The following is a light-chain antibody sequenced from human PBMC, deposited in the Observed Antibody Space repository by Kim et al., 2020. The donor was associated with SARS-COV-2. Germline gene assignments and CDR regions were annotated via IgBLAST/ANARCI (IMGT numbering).Light chain of an antibody. CDR2: AAF. J-gene: IGKJ4*01. Sequence: IQLTQSPSSLSASVGDRVTITCRASQGISSYLAWYQQKPGKAPELLIYAAFTLQSGVPSRFSGSGSGTDFTLTISSLQPEDFATYYCQHLNNYPPLTFGGGTTVYIK. V-gene: IGKV1-9*01. CDR3: QHLNNYPPLT. CDR1: QGISSY.